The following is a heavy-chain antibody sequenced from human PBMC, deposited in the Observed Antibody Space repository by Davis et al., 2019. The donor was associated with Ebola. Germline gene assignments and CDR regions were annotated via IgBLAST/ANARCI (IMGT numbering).Heavy chain of an antibody. CDR3: AREKEMATISVYYYYYYGMDV. Sequence: PGGSLRLSCAAPGFTFSSYGMHWVRQAPGKGLEWVAVIWYDGSNKYYADSVKGRFTISRDNSKNTLYLQMNNLRAEDTAVYYCAREKEMATISVYYYYYYGMDVWGQGTTVTVSS. D-gene: IGHD5-24*01. CDR2: IWYDGSNK. CDR1: GFTFSSYG. J-gene: IGHJ6*02. V-gene: IGHV3-33*01.